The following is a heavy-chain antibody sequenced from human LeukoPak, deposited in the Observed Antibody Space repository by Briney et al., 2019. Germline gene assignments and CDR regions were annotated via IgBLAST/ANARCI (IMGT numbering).Heavy chain of an antibody. Sequence: GGSLRLSCAASGFTFSAYGMHWVRQAPGKGPEWVAVIWYDGSNKYYADSVKGRFTISRDNSKNTLYLQMNSLRAEDTAVYYCAKGGIVVVPAAIADYWGQGTLVTVSS. CDR1: GFTFSAYG. CDR2: IWYDGSNK. CDR3: AKGGIVVVPAAIADY. V-gene: IGHV3-33*06. D-gene: IGHD2-2*02. J-gene: IGHJ4*02.